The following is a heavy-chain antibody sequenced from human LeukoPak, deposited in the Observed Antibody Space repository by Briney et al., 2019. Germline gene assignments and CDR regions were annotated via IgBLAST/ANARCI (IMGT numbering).Heavy chain of an antibody. V-gene: IGHV1-24*01. D-gene: IGHD6-13*01. Sequence: VASVKVSCKVSGYTLTELSMHWVRQAPGKGLEWMGGFDPEDGETIYAQKFQGRVTMTEDTSTDTAYMELSSLRSEDTAVYYCATAHAAANWFDPWGQGTLVTVSS. CDR3: ATAHAAANWFDP. CDR1: GYTLTELS. CDR2: FDPEDGET. J-gene: IGHJ5*02.